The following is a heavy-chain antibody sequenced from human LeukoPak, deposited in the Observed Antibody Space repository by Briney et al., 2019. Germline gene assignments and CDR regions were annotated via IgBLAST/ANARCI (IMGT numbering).Heavy chain of an antibody. CDR3: ARGLGVVPAAY. CDR2: MNPNSGNT. Sequence: ASVKVSCKGSGYTFTSYDIHGVGQATGQGLAWMGWMNPNSGNTGYAQKFQGRVTMTRNTSISTGYMELSSLRSEDTAVYYCARGLGVVPAAYWGQGTLVTVSS. J-gene: IGHJ4*02. CDR1: GYTFTSYD. D-gene: IGHD2-2*01. V-gene: IGHV1-8*01.